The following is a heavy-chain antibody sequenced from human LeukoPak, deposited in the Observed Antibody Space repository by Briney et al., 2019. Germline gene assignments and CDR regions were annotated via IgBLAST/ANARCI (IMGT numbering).Heavy chain of an antibody. D-gene: IGHD3-10*01. CDR2: ISGSCGST. J-gene: IGHJ4*02. CDR1: GFTFSSYA. CDR3: AKGAPDYYGSASYVDY. Sequence: RGGSLRLFCAASGFTFSSYAMIWVRQAPGKGVEWVSAISGSCGSTYYADYVKGRFTISRDNSKNTLYLKMNSLRAEDTAVYYCAKGAPDYYGSASYVDYWGQGTLVTVSS. V-gene: IGHV3-23*01.